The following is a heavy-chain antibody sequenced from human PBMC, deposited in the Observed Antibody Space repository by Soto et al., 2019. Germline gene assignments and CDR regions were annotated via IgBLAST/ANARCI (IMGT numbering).Heavy chain of an antibody. CDR1: GYTFTNFG. CDR2: ISAYTDTP. D-gene: IGHD2-2*01. J-gene: IGHJ5*02. V-gene: IGHV1-18*01. CDR3: ARVIPGVESWFDP. Sequence: QVQLVQSGAEVKKPGASVKVSCRASGYTFTNFGVTWVRRAPGQGLERMGWISAYTDTPNYAQKFQGRVTMTIDTFSSTVYMDLRSLTSDDTAVYYCARVIPGVESWFDPWSQGTLVTVSS.